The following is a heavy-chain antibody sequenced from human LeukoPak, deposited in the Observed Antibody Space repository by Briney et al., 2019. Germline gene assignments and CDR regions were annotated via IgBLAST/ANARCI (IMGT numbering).Heavy chain of an antibody. CDR2: IYSGGKT. Sequence: GGSLRLSGAASGFNVSSNNVSWVRQAPGKGLEGVSIIYSGGKTYYADSVKGRFTMSRDNSKNTLYLQMNSLRAEDTAVYYCANTGGRYYDSSGYYSSWGQGTLVTVSS. CDR3: ANTGGRYYDSSGYYSS. J-gene: IGHJ5*02. D-gene: IGHD3-22*01. CDR1: GFNVSSNN. V-gene: IGHV3-53*01.